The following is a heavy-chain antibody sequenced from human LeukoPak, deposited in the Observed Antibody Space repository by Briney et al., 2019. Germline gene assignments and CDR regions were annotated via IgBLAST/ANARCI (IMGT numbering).Heavy chain of an antibody. CDR2: IYTSGST. V-gene: IGHV4-4*07. CDR3: ARGIVVVVAATKYYYYYMDV. CDR1: GGSISGYY. D-gene: IGHD2-15*01. Sequence: SETLSLTCTVSGGSISGYYWSWIRQPAGKGLEWIGRIYTSGSTNYNPSLKSRVTMSVDTSKNQFSLKLSSVTAADTAVYYCARGIVVVVAATKYYYYYMDVWGKGTTVTISS. J-gene: IGHJ6*03.